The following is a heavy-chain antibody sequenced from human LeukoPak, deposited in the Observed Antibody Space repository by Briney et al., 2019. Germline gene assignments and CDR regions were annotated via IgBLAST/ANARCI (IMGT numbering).Heavy chain of an antibody. V-gene: IGHV1-8*01. Sequence: GASVKVSCKASGYTFASHDVNWLRQATGQGLEWLGWMNPNSGHTGFAQKFQGRVTMTRDTSISTAYMELSSLRSEDTAVYYCARGPRSTIFGVVIMGAFDIWGQGTMVTVSS. CDR2: MNPNSGHT. CDR3: ARGPRSTIFGVVIMGAFDI. CDR1: GYTFASHD. J-gene: IGHJ3*02. D-gene: IGHD3-3*01.